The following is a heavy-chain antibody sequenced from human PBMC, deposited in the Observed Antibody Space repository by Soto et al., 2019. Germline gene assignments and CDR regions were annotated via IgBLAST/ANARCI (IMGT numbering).Heavy chain of an antibody. CDR1: GFTFSSYA. CDR3: AISSPPALWFGDLSIDY. D-gene: IGHD3-10*01. CDR2: ISGSGGST. V-gene: IGHV3-23*01. Sequence: GGSLRLSCAASGFTFSSYAMSWVRQAPGKGLEWVSAISGSGGSTYYADSVKGRFTISRDNSKNTLYLQMNSLGAEDTAVYYCAISSPPALWFGDLSIDYWGQGTLVTLSS. J-gene: IGHJ4*02.